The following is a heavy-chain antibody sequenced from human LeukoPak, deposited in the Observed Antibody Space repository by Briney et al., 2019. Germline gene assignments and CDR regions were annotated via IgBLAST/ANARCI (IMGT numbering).Heavy chain of an antibody. J-gene: IGHJ4*02. D-gene: IGHD3-10*01. CDR3: TRGGVDY. V-gene: IGHV3-74*01. Sequence: GGSLRLSCAASEFTFSSYWMHWVRQAPGKGLVWVSRINSDGSTTTYADSVKGRFTISRDNAKNTLYLQMNSLRAEDTAIYYCTRGGVDYWGQGTLVTVSS. CDR2: INSDGSTT. CDR1: EFTFSSYW.